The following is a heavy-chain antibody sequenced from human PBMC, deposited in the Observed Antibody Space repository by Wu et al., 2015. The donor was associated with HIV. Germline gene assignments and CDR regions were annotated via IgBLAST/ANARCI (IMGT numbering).Heavy chain of an antibody. CDR2: ITPLFGRP. J-gene: IGHJ6*02. V-gene: IGHV1-69*13. D-gene: IGHD1-1*01. CDR1: RGTFNNNA. CDR3: AKTNRIVTNGIDFYHYYGMDV. Sequence: QVQLVQSGAEVKKPGSSVKVSCKASRGTFNNNAINWVRQAPGEGLEWMGRITPLFGRPTYAQRFQGRVTITADESTSTAYMELSSLKSEDTAVYYCAKTNRIVTNGIDFYHYYGMDVWGQGTTVTVS.